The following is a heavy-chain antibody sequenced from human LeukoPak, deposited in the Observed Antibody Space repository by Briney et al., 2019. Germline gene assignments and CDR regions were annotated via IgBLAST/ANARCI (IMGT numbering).Heavy chain of an antibody. CDR1: GGSFSGYY. CDR2: INHSGST. J-gene: IGHJ4*02. CDR3: ACTYYYGSGTIDY. V-gene: IGHV4-34*01. D-gene: IGHD3-10*01. Sequence: SETLSHTCAVYGGSFSGYYWSWIRQPPGKGLEWIGEINHSGSTNYNPSLKSRVTISVDTSKNQFSLKLSSVTAADTAVYYCACTYYYGSGTIDYWGQGTLVTVSS.